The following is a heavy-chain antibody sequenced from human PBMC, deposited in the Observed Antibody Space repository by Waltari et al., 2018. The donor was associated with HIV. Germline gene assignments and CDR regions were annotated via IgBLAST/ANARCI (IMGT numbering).Heavy chain of an antibody. Sequence: VQLQQWGAGLLRPSGTRSLTCAVCGGSFSGYYWSWSRQAPGKGLEWIGEINHSGSSNCNPSLKSRVTISVDTSKNQFSLRVRSVTAADTAVYYCARDSVPSFDYGDYYYYGMDVWSRGTTVTVSS. D-gene: IGHD4-17*01. V-gene: IGHV4-34*01. CDR3: ARDSVPSFDYGDYYYYGMDV. J-gene: IGHJ6*01. CDR2: INHSGSS. CDR1: GGSFSGYY.